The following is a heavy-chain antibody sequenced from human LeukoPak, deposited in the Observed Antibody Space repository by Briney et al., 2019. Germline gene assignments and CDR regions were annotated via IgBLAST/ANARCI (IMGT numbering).Heavy chain of an antibody. Sequence: GGSLRLSCAASGFTFSSYEINWVRQAPGKGLEWVSYISSSGGTIYYADSVKGRFTISRDNAKNSLYLQMNSLRAEDTAVYYCARKQVDSVAMEYCFDYWGQGTLVTVSS. CDR3: ARKQVDSVAMEYCFDY. V-gene: IGHV3-48*03. D-gene: IGHD5-12*01. CDR1: GFTFSSYE. J-gene: IGHJ4*02. CDR2: ISSSGGTI.